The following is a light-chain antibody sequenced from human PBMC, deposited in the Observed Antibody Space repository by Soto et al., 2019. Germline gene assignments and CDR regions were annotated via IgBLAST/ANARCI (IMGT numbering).Light chain of an antibody. J-gene: IGLJ3*02. CDR1: SSDVGGYNY. Sequence: QSALTQSASVSGSPGQSITISCTGTSSDVGGYNYVSWYQQHPGKAPKVIIYDVSKRPSGVSTRFSGSKSGNTASLTISGLQAEDEADYSCSSYTSTNSWVFGGGTQLTVL. CDR3: SSYTSTNSWV. V-gene: IGLV2-14*01. CDR2: DVS.